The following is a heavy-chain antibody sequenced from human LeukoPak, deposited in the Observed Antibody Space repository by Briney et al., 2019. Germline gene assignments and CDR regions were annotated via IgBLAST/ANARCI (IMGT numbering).Heavy chain of an antibody. J-gene: IGHJ1*01. CDR1: GGSISSGGYY. Sequence: PSQTLSLTCTVSGGSISSGGYYWGWIRQHRGKGLEWIGYIYYSGSTYYNPSPKSRVTISVDTSKNQFSLKLSSVTAADTAVYYCARDGAAAAGSYFQHWGQGTLVTVSS. CDR3: ARDGAAAAGSYFQH. V-gene: IGHV4-31*03. D-gene: IGHD6-13*01. CDR2: IYYSGST.